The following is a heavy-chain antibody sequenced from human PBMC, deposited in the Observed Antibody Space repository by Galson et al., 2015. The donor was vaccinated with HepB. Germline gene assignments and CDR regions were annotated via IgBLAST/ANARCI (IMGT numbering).Heavy chain of an antibody. D-gene: IGHD3-10*01. CDR2: ISGSGGRT. J-gene: IGHJ4*02. CDR3: VKAGSGSGSYLVCDL. V-gene: IGHV3-23*01. CDR1: GFTFSSYD. Sequence: SLRLSCAASGFTFSSYDMTWVRQAPGKGLEWVSVISGSGGRTYYADSVKGRFTISRDNSKNTLHLQMNSLRDEDTAVYYCVKAGSGSGSYLVCDLWGQGIPVTVSS.